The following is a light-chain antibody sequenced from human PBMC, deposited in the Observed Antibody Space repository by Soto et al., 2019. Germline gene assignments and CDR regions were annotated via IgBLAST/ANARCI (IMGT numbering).Light chain of an antibody. J-gene: IGKJ2*01. CDR1: QTVSDNS. CDR3: QQSGDSTVT. CDR2: GAS. V-gene: IGKV3-20*01. Sequence: EILLTQSPGTLSLSPGEGATLSCRASQTVSDNSLAWYQQKPGQAPRLLIYGASSRAIGIPDRFSGSGSGTDFTLTISRLEPEDFAVYYCQQSGDSTVTFGQGTKLEIK.